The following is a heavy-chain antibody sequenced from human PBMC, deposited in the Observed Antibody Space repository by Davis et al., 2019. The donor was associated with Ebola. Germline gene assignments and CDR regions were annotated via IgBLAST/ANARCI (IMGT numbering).Heavy chain of an antibody. CDR1: GYTFTDYN. J-gene: IGHJ4*02. Sequence: ASVKVSCKASGYTFTDYNIHWMRQAPGQGLEWMGWISAYNGDTNYAQNLQGRVTMTTDTSTSTAYMQLTSLRSDDTAVYYCGRDSSGYPDYWGQGTLVTVSS. CDR3: GRDSSGYPDY. CDR2: ISAYNGDT. V-gene: IGHV1-18*04. D-gene: IGHD3-22*01.